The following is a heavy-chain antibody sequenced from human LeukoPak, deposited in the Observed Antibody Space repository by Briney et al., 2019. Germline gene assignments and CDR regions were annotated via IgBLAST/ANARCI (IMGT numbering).Heavy chain of an antibody. CDR2: TYYRSKWSN. D-gene: IGHD6-13*01. Sequence: SQTLSLTCAISGDSVSSNSATWNWIRQSPSRGLEWLGRTYYRSKWSNDYAVSVKSRITINPDTSKNQFSLQLNSVTPDDTAVYYCARRITAAGWWFDPWGQGTLVTLSS. J-gene: IGHJ5*02. CDR3: ARRITAAGWWFDP. CDR1: GDSVSSNSAT. V-gene: IGHV6-1*01.